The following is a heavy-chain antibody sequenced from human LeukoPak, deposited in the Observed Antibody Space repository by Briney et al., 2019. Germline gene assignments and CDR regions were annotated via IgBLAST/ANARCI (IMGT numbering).Heavy chain of an antibody. D-gene: IGHD4-23*01. Sequence: PSETLSLTCSVSGDSMSDDYWSWIRQPAGKGLEWIGRISTSGSTNYNPSLKSRVTLSVGTSKKQFSLRLSSVTAADTAVYYCARGDYGGNVFEYWGQGTLVTVSS. CDR2: ISTSGST. V-gene: IGHV4-4*07. CDR3: ARGDYGGNVFEY. J-gene: IGHJ4*02. CDR1: GDSMSDDY.